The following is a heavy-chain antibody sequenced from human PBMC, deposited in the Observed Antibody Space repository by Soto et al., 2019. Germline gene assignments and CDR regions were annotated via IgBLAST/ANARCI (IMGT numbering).Heavy chain of an antibody. J-gene: IGHJ4*02. Sequence: PGGSPRLGCAASGVPFSEYAMTLVRQAPGKGLEWVSSLTPGGETTYYIDSVKGRFTISRDNAKNTLFLQMNSLKAADTAVYYCAKDSPVSGHAQDPHYRGQAPLVTLFS. CDR1: GVPFSEYA. V-gene: IGHV3-23*01. D-gene: IGHD1-26*01. CDR3: AKDSPVSGHAQDPHY. CDR2: LTPGGETT.